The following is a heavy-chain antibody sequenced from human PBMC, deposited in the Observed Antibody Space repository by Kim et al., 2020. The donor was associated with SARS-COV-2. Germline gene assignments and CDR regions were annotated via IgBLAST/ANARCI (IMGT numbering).Heavy chain of an antibody. V-gene: IGHV1-8*01. CDR2: MNPNSGNT. D-gene: IGHD3-22*01. Sequence: ASVKVSCKASGYTFTSYDINWVRQATGQGLEWMGWMNPNSGNTGYAQKFQGRVTMTRNTSISTAYMELSSLRSEDTAVYYCARGQRYDSSGDDAFDIWGQGTMVTVSS. J-gene: IGHJ3*02. CDR3: ARGQRYDSSGDDAFDI. CDR1: GYTFTSYD.